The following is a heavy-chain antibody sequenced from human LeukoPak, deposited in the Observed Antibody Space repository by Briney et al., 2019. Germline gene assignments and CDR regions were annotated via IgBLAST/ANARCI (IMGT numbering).Heavy chain of an antibody. CDR2: INHSGST. CDR3: ARVKDPDPKPIWTVTTRNYYFDY. CDR1: GGSFSGYY. Sequence: SETLSLTCAVYGGSFSGYYWSWIRQPPGKGLEWIGEINHSGSTNYNPSLKSRVTISVDTSKNQFSLKLSSVTAADTAVYYCARVKDPDPKPIWTVTTRNYYFDYWGQGTLVTVSS. D-gene: IGHD4-17*01. V-gene: IGHV4-34*01. J-gene: IGHJ4*02.